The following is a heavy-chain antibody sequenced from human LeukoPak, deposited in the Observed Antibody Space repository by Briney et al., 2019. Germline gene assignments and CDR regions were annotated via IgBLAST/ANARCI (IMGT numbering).Heavy chain of an antibody. J-gene: IGHJ6*03. V-gene: IGHV3-30*02. D-gene: IGHD1-26*01. CDR3: AKDGAGWELLGGYYYMDV. CDR1: GFTFSSYG. Sequence: GGSLRLSCAASGFTFSSYGMHWVRQAPGKGLEWVAFIRYDGSNKYYADSVKGRFTISRDNSKNTLYLQMNSLRAEDTAVYYCAKDGAGWELLGGYYYMDVWGKGTTVTVSS. CDR2: IRYDGSNK.